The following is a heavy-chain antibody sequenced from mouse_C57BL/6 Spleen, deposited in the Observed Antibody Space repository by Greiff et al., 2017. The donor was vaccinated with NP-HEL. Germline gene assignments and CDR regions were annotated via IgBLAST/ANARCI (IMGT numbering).Heavy chain of an antibody. V-gene: IGHV2-6-1*01. CDR3: ARHVPIHYYGSSSYAMDY. Sequence: VQLQQSGPGLVSPSQSLSITCTVSGFSLTSYGLHWVRQPPGKGLEWLVVIWSDGSTTYNSALKSRLSISKDNSKSQVFLKMNSLQTDDTAMYYCARHVPIHYYGSSSYAMDYWGQGTSVTVSS. CDR2: IWSDGST. J-gene: IGHJ4*01. CDR1: GFSLTSYG. D-gene: IGHD1-1*01.